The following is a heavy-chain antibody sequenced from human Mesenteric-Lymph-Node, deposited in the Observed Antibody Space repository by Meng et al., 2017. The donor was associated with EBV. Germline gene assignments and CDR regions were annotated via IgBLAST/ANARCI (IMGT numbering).Heavy chain of an antibody. J-gene: IGHJ5*02. CDR1: GYIFTSDA. V-gene: IGHV7-4-1*02. CDR3: ARGSNWFDR. CDR2: INTNTGKP. Sequence: QVQVVKYGYELKKPGGSAKVAFKASGYIFTSDAINWVRQTPGHGLEWMGWINTNTGKPMYAQGFTGRFVFSLDNPINTAYLQINSLQTDDTAVYYCARGSNWFDRWGQGTLVTVSS.